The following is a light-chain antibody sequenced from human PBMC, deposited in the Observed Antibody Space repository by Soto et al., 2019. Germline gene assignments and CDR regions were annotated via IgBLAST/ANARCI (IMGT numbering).Light chain of an antibody. CDR1: QSVNNH. V-gene: IGKV3-15*01. Sequence: ETVMTQSPATLSVSPGERVTLSCRASQSVNNHLAWYQQKPGQAPRLLIYGVSTRATGIPARFSGSGSGTEFTLAISSLQSEDVAVYYCQQYNEWPPWTFGQGTKVEIK. CDR2: GVS. CDR3: QQYNEWPPWT. J-gene: IGKJ1*01.